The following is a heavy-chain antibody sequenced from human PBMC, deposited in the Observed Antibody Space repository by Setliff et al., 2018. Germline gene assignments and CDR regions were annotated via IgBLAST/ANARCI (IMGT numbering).Heavy chain of an antibody. J-gene: IGHJ4*02. CDR2: IYVTEST. CDR3: AASRAYTGAVEEWFLPKTFDF. CDR1: GDSISNYY. Sequence: SETLSLTCTVSGDSISNYYWNWIRQPAGKGLEWIGRIYVTESTKYNPSLKSRVTLSIATSKNQFSLKLSSVTAADAALYYCAASRAYTGAVEEWFLPKTFDFWGQGSPVTVSS. D-gene: IGHD3-10*01. V-gene: IGHV4-4*07.